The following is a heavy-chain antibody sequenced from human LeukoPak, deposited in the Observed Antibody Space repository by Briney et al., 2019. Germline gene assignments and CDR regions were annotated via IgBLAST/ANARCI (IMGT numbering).Heavy chain of an antibody. CDR2: FDPEDGET. D-gene: IGHD1-26*01. J-gene: IGHJ4*02. CDR1: GYTLTELS. V-gene: IGHV1-24*01. Sequence: ASVKVSCKVSGYTLTELSTHWVRQAPGKGLEWMGGFDPEDGETIYAQKFQGRVTMTEDTSTDTAYMELSSLRSEDTAVYYCATRVWRGSYYALYFDYWGQGTLVTVSS. CDR3: ATRVWRGSYYALYFDY.